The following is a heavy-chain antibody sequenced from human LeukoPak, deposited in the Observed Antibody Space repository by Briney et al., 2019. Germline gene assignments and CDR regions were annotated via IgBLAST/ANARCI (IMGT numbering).Heavy chain of an antibody. J-gene: IGHJ5*02. Sequence: SVKVSCKASGGTFRSYAIRWVRQAPGQGLEWMGGIIPIFGTANYAQKFQGRVTITADESTSTAYMELSSLRSEDTAVYYCARDNPYCSGGSCSFDPWGQGTLVTVSS. CDR2: IIPIFGTA. V-gene: IGHV1-69*13. CDR3: ARDNPYCSGGSCSFDP. CDR1: GGTFRSYA. D-gene: IGHD2-15*01.